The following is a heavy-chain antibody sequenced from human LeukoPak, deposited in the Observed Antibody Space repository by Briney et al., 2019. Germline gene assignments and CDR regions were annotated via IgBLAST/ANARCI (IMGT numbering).Heavy chain of an antibody. CDR2: ISSSSSYI. D-gene: IGHD2-2*01. Sequence: GGSLRLSCAASGFTFSSYEMNWVRQAPGKGLEWVSSISSSSSYIYYADSVKGRFTISRDNAKNSLYLQMNSLRAEDTAVYYCARDLSSSTSCYYYWGQGTLVTVSS. CDR1: GFTFSSYE. J-gene: IGHJ4*02. CDR3: ARDLSSSTSCYYY. V-gene: IGHV3-21*01.